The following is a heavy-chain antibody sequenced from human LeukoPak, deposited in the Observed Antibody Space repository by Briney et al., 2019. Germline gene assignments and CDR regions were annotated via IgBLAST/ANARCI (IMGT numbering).Heavy chain of an antibody. V-gene: IGHV3-30*18. Sequence: GRSLRLSCAASGFTFSHYAMHWVRQAPGKGLEWVAVISFDGTNKFYADSVKGRFTISRDKSKNALYLQMNSLRAEDTAVYYCAKGGYYERPWYFDYWGQGTLVTVSS. D-gene: IGHD3-22*01. J-gene: IGHJ4*02. CDR2: ISFDGTNK. CDR3: AKGGYYERPWYFDY. CDR1: GFTFSHYA.